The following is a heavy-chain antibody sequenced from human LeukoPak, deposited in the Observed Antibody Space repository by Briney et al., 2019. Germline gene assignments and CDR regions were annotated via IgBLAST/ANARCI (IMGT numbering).Heavy chain of an antibody. J-gene: IGHJ3*02. CDR1: GFTFSSYA. Sequence: GASLRLSCAASGFTFSSYAMSWVRQAPGKGLEWVSAISGSGGSTYYADSVKGRFTISRDNSKNTVYLQMNSLRAEDTAVYYCAKEGGGDIVVVPAAFAHAFDIWGQGTMVTVSS. CDR3: AKEGGGDIVVVPAAFAHAFDI. D-gene: IGHD2-2*01. V-gene: IGHV3-23*01. CDR2: ISGSGGST.